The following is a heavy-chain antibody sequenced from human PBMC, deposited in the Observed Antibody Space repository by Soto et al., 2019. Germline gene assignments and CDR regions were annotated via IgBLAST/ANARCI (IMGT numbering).Heavy chain of an antibody. CDR1: GGTFSSYT. Sequence: QVQLVQSGAEVKKPGSSVKVSCKASGGTFSSYTISWVRQAPGQGLEWMGRIIPILGIANYAQKFQGRVTITADESTSTAYMELSSLRSEDTAVYYCARHSSSRGRAPDPWGQGTLVTVSS. V-gene: IGHV1-69*02. CDR2: IIPILGIA. D-gene: IGHD6-13*01. CDR3: ARHSSSRGRAPDP. J-gene: IGHJ5*02.